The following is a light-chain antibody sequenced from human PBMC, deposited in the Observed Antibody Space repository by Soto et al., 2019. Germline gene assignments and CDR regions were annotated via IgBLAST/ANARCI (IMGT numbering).Light chain of an antibody. V-gene: IGKV3-11*01. Sequence: EIVMTQSPGTLSLSPGERATLSCGASQSVSNNYLAWYQQKPGQTPRLLIYDTSNRATGIPARFSGSGSGTDFALTISSLEPEDFAVYYCQQRTNWPWTFGQGTKVDIK. CDR1: QSVSNNY. CDR3: QQRTNWPWT. CDR2: DTS. J-gene: IGKJ1*01.